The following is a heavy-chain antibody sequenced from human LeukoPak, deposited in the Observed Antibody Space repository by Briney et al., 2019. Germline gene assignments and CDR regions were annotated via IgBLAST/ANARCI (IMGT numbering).Heavy chain of an antibody. CDR3: ATHYVWGSYRSDY. CDR2: MNPNSGNT. J-gene: IGHJ4*02. Sequence: ASVKVSCKASGYTFTSYDINWVRQVTGQGLEWMGWMNPNSGNTGYAQKFQGRVTMTRNTSISTAYMELSSLRSEDTAVYYCATHYVWGSYRSDYWGQGTLVTVSS. D-gene: IGHD3-16*02. CDR1: GYTFTSYD. V-gene: IGHV1-8*01.